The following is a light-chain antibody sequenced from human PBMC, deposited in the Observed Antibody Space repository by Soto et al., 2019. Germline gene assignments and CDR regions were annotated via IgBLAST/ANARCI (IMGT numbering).Light chain of an antibody. Sequence: HLTQSPSTLSASVGDRVTITCRASQNIGKWLAWYQQKPGTAPNLLISDASRLESGVPSRFRGRRSGTNFTLAISSLQHDDLATYYCHQYDSDRTFGQGTKVDLK. J-gene: IGKJ1*01. CDR1: QNIGKW. CDR2: DAS. CDR3: HQYDSDRT. V-gene: IGKV1-5*01.